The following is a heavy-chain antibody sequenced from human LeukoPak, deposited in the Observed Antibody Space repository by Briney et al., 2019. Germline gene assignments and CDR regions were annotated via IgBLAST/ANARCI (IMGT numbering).Heavy chain of an antibody. CDR3: ARGPTYQPIDY. CDR2: IYYSGNT. Sequence: PSETLSLTCTVSGGSISSSSYYWGWIRQPPGKGLEWIGSIYYSGNTYYNPSLKSRVTISVDTSKNHFSLNLNSVTAADTAVYYCARGPTYQPIDYWGQGTLVTVSS. J-gene: IGHJ4*02. CDR1: GGSISSSSYY. V-gene: IGHV4-39*02. D-gene: IGHD2-2*01.